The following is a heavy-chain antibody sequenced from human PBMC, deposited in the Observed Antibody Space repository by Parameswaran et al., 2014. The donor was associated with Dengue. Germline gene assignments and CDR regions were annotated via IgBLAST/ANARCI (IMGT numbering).Heavy chain of an antibody. D-gene: IGHD6-19*01. Sequence: WVRQAPGQGLEWMGWISAYNGNTNYAQKLQGRVTMTTDTSTSTAYMELRSLRSDDTAVYYCARGGSGWYLSGPSEDYFDYWGQGTPGHRLL. J-gene: IGHJ4*02. CDR3: ARGGSGWYLSGPSEDYFDY. V-gene: IGHV1-18*01. CDR2: ISAYNGNT.